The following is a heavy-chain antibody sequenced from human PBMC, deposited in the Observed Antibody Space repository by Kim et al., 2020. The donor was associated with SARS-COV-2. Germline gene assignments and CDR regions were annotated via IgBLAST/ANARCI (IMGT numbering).Heavy chain of an antibody. Sequence: ASVKVSCKASGYIFTDYAIQWVRQAPGQGLEWMGWINAGNGNIKDSQNCQGRATLTWDTSANTAYMELSSLRSGDTAVYYCARDLLHTGFDFWGQGTLVTVSS. J-gene: IGHJ4*02. CDR2: INAGNGNI. CDR1: GYIFTDYA. CDR3: ARDLLHTGFDF. D-gene: IGHD2-8*02. V-gene: IGHV1-3*01.